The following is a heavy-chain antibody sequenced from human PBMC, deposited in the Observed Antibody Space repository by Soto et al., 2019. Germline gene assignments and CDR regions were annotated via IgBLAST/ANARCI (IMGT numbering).Heavy chain of an antibody. J-gene: IGHJ6*02. V-gene: IGHV3-43*01. CDR2: ISWNGGNA. Sequence: LRLSCAASGFKFEDYNMHWVRQAPGKGLEWVSFISWNGGNAFYADSVKGRFTISRDSSKKSVSLQINSLRSEDTALYYCARETLSYGSALDVWGQGTTVTVSS. D-gene: IGHD3-16*01. CDR3: ARETLSYGSALDV. CDR1: GFKFEDYN.